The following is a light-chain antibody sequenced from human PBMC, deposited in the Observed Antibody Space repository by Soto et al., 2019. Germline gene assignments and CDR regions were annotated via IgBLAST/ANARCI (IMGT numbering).Light chain of an antibody. CDR1: RSVSSSY. Sequence: IVLTQSPDTLSLSPGERATLYCRASRSVSSSYLAWYQHKAGQAPRLLIYGASTRATDMPGTFSGRGSGTEFTLTISSLRPEDFGVYYCQQYRSWPRTFGQGTKVDIK. CDR3: QQYRSWPRT. CDR2: GAS. J-gene: IGKJ1*01. V-gene: IGKV3-20*01.